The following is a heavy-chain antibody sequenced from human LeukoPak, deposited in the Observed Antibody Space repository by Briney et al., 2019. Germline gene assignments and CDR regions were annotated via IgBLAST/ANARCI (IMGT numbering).Heavy chain of an antibody. V-gene: IGHV4-38-2*02. D-gene: IGHD5-12*01. J-gene: IGHJ5*02. CDR3: ARDSSGYDYNWFDP. Sequence: SETLSLTCTVSGYSISSGYYWGWIRQPPGKGLEWIGSIYHSGSTYYNPSLKSRVTMSVDTSKNQFSLKLSSVTAADTAVYYCARDSSGYDYNWFDPWGQGTLVTVSS. CDR1: GYSISSGYY. CDR2: IYHSGST.